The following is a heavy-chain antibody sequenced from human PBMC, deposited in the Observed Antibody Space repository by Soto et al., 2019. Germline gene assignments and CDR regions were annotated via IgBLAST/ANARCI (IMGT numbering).Heavy chain of an antibody. CDR1: GFTFSSYS. Sequence: VQLVESGGGLVQPGGSLRSSCAASGFTFSSYSMNWVRQAPGKGLEWVSKISSSSSTIYYADSVKGRFTISRDNAKNSLYLQMNSLRAEDTAVYYCAREYGNWFDPWGQGTLVTVSS. V-gene: IGHV3-48*01. J-gene: IGHJ5*02. CDR2: ISSSSSTI. CDR3: AREYGNWFDP. D-gene: IGHD4-17*01.